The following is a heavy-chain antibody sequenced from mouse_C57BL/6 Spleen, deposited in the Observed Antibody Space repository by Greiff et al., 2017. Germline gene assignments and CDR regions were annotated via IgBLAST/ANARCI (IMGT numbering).Heavy chain of an antibody. D-gene: IGHD2-4*01. V-gene: IGHV14-2*01. CDR3: ARSGYDYWFAD. J-gene: IGHJ3*01. CDR1: GFNIKDYY. CDR2: IDPEDGET. Sequence: VQLQQSGAELVKPGASVKLSCTASGFNIKDYYMHWVKQRTEQGLEWIGRIDPEDGETKYAPKVQGKATITADPSSNTAYLQLSSLTSEDTAVYYCARSGYDYWFADWGQVTLVTVSA.